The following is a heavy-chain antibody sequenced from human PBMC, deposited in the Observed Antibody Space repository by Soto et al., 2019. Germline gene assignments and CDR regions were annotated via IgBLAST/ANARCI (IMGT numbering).Heavy chain of an antibody. J-gene: IGHJ4*02. D-gene: IGHD2-2*01. CDR2: IIPILGIA. V-gene: IGHV1-69*02. CDR1: GGTLSSYT. Sequence: ASVKVSCKASGGTLSSYTISWVRQAPGQGLEWMGRIIPILGIANYAKKFQGRVTITADKSTSTAYMELSSLRSEETAGYYCAGGEVPASKSSDYWGQGTLVTVSS. CDR3: AGGEVPASKSSDY.